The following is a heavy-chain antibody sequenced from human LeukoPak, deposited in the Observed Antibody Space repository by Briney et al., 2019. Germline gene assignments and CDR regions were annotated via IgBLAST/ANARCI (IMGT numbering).Heavy chain of an antibody. CDR2: IKQEGSEK. J-gene: IGHJ5*02. Sequence: PGGSLRLSCAASGFTFSSYWMSWVRQAPGKGLEWVANIKQEGSEKYYVDSVKGRFTISRDNAKNSLYLQMNSLRAEDTAVYYCARAISYDFWSGYYATPPNWFDPWGQGTLVTVSS. V-gene: IGHV3-7*01. CDR3: ARAISYDFWSGYYATPPNWFDP. CDR1: GFTFSSYW. D-gene: IGHD3-3*01.